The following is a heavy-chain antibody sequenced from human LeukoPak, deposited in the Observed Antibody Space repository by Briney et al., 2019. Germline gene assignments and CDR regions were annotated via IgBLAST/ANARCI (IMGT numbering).Heavy chain of an antibody. CDR3: ARGRYGPRLGN. Sequence: PSETLSVTCAVYGASFSDSYWSWIRQSPEKGLEWIGEINNSGSTSYNPSLNSRVIMSVDRSKNQLSLRLTSVTAADTAVYYCARGRYGPRLGNWGQGTLVTVSS. D-gene: IGHD3-16*01. V-gene: IGHV4-34*01. CDR1: GASFSDSY. CDR2: INNSGST. J-gene: IGHJ4*02.